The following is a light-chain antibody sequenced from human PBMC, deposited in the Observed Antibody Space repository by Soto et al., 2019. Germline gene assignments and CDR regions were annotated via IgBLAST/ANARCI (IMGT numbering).Light chain of an antibody. CDR2: DDS. CDR3: QVWDSSSDHAV. CDR1: NIGSKS. V-gene: IGLV3-21*02. Sequence: SYELPQPPSVSVAPGQTARITCGGNNIGSKSVHWYQQKPGQAPVLVVYDDSDRPSGIPERFSGSNSGNTATLTISRVEAGDEADYYCQVWDSSSDHAVFGGGTQLTVL. J-gene: IGLJ7*01.